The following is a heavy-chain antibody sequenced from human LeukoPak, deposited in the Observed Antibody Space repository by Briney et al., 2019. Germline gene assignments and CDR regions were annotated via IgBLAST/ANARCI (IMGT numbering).Heavy chain of an antibody. CDR1: GFTFSSYG. Sequence: GGSLRLSCAASGFTFSSYGMTWVRQAPGKGLEWVSIISGGGDDTYYADSVKGRFTISRDNSKNTVYLQMSSLRAEDTAVYYCAKEYSGYDWAHDYWGQGTLVTVSS. V-gene: IGHV3-23*01. D-gene: IGHD5-12*01. CDR3: AKEYSGYDWAHDY. CDR2: ISGGGDDT. J-gene: IGHJ4*02.